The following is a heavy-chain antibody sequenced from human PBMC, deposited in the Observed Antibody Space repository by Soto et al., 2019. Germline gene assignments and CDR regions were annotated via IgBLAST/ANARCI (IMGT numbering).Heavy chain of an antibody. CDR3: AAGGGLPRYY. CDR1: GGSISSGGYS. V-gene: IGHV4-30-2*01. Sequence: QLQLQESGSGLVKPSQTLSLTCAVSGGSISSGGYSWSWIRQPPGKGLEWIGYIYHSGSTYYNPSLTSRVTRAVDRSKNQFSLKLSSVTAADTAVYYWAAGGGLPRYYWGQGTLVTVSS. J-gene: IGHJ4*02. D-gene: IGHD5-12*01. CDR2: IYHSGST.